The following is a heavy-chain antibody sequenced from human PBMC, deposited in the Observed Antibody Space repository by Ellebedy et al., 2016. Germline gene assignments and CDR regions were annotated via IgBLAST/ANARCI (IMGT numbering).Heavy chain of an antibody. J-gene: IGHJ4*02. CDR1: GGSISSYY. CDR3: ARDSIAVAGNFDY. Sequence: SETLSLTCTVSGGSISSYYWSWIRQPPGKGLEWIGYIYYSGSTNYNPSLKSRVTISVDTSKNQFSLKLSPVTAADTAVYYCARDSIAVAGNFDYWGQGTLVTVSS. D-gene: IGHD6-19*01. CDR2: IYYSGST. V-gene: IGHV4-59*12.